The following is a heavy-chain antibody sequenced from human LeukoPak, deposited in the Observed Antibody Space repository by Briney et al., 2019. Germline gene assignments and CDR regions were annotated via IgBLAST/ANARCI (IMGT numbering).Heavy chain of an antibody. V-gene: IGHV3-73*01. CDR1: GFTFSGSA. Sequence: PGGSLRLSCAASGFTFSGSAMHWVRQASGKGLEWVGRIRSRANSYATGYAASVKGRFTISRDDSKNTAYLQMNSLKTEDTAVYYCTRLRSGPFDYWGQGALVTVSS. CDR2: IRSRANSYAT. J-gene: IGHJ4*02. D-gene: IGHD2-15*01. CDR3: TRLRSGPFDY.